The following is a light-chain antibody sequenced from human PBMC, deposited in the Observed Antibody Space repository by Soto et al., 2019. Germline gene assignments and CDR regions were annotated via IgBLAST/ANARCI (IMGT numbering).Light chain of an antibody. J-gene: IGKJ3*01. CDR1: PRVGNN. V-gene: IGKV3-15*01. Sequence: EILMTQSPATLSVSPGERATLSCRASPRVGNNLAWYQQRPAQAPRLLIYGASTRATGIPARFSGSGSVTEFTLTINILQAEAFALYYCQQYNKWPLFTFGPGTRVDI. CDR2: GAS. CDR3: QQYNKWPLFT.